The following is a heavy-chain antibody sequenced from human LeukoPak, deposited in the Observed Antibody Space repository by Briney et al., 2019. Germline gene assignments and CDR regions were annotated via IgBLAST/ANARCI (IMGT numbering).Heavy chain of an antibody. D-gene: IGHD5-18*01. CDR2: FDPEDGET. CDR3: ARDFRAAMVSDWFDP. V-gene: IGHV1-24*01. J-gene: IGHJ5*02. CDR1: GYTLTELS. Sequence: GASVKVSCKVSGYTLTELSMHWVRQAPGKGLEWMGGFDPEDGETIYAQKFQGRVTMTRDTSISTAYMEPSRLRSDDTAVYYCARDFRAAMVSDWFDPWGQGTLVTVSS.